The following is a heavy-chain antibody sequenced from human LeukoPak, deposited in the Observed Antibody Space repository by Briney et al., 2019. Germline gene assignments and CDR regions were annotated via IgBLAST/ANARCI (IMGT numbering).Heavy chain of an antibody. CDR3: AREGGYCSSTSCPRGSYYYYGMDV. D-gene: IGHD2-2*03. J-gene: IGHJ6*02. V-gene: IGHV3-30-3*01. CDR1: GFTFSSYA. Sequence: GRSLRLSCAASGFTFSSYAMHWVRQAPGKGLERVAVISYDGSNKYYADSVKGRFTISRDNSKNTLYLQMNSLRAEDTAVYYCAREGGYCSSTSCPRGSYYYYGMDVWGQGTTVTVSS. CDR2: ISYDGSNK.